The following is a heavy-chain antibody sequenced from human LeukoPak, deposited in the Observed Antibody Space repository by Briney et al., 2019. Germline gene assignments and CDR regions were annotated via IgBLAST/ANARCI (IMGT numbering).Heavy chain of an antibody. J-gene: IGHJ3*01. CDR3: ARDIELST. Sequence: GGSLRLSCAASGFMFRDAAMTWVRQAPGKGLEWVSLIASSGLNTYYADSVKGRFTISRDNSKNTLSLQMNSLRVEDTAIYYCARDIELSTWGLGTLVTVSS. CDR2: IASSGLNT. CDR1: GFMFRDAA. V-gene: IGHV3-23*01. D-gene: IGHD5-12*01.